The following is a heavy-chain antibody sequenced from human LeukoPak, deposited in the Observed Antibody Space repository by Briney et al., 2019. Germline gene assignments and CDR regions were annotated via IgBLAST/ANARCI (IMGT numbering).Heavy chain of an antibody. CDR3: AKGRYDSSGYYLDF. Sequence: PGGSLRPSCAASKFIFSSYAMSWVRQAPGKGLEWVSGISGSGRSTYYADSVKGRFTISRDNSNNTLYLQMNSLRAEDTAVYYCAKGRYDSSGYYLDFWGQGTLVTVSS. V-gene: IGHV3-23*01. J-gene: IGHJ4*02. D-gene: IGHD3-22*01. CDR2: ISGSGRST. CDR1: KFIFSSYA.